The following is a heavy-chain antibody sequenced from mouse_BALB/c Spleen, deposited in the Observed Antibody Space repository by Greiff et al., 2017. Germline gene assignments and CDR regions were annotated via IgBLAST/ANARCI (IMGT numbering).Heavy chain of an antibody. V-gene: IGHV1-87*01. CDR2: IYPGDGDT. CDR1: GYTFTSYW. J-gene: IGHJ2*01. CDR3: ARGYYY. Sequence: VKLQQSGAELARPGASVKLSCKASGYTFTSYWMQWVKQRPGQGLEWIGAIYPGDGDTRYTQKFKGKATLTADKSSSTAYMQLSSLASEDSAVYYCARGYYYWGQGTTLTVSS. D-gene: IGHD2-3*01.